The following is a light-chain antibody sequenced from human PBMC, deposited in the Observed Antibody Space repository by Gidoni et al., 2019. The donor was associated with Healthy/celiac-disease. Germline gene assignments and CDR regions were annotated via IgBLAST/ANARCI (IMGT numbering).Light chain of an antibody. CDR2: LGS. CDR1: QSLLHSNGYNY. J-gene: IGKJ1*01. CDR3: MQALQTPWT. Sequence: DIVRTQSPLSLPVTPGEPASISCRSSQSLLHSNGYNYLDWYLQKPGQSPQLLIYLGSNRASGVPDMFSGSGSGTDFTLKISRVEAEDVGVYYCMQALQTPWTFGQGTKVEIK. V-gene: IGKV2-28*01.